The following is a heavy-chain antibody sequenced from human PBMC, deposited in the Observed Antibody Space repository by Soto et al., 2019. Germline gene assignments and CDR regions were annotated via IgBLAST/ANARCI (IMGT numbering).Heavy chain of an antibody. D-gene: IGHD2-2*01. CDR2: IHNSGGT. V-gene: IGHV4-59*02. CDR1: GASVSSFS. J-gene: IGHJ4*02. CDR3: ARDDRASWQFDY. Sequence: KTSETLSLTCSVTGASVSSFSWSWIRQSPGKGLEWIGYIHNSGGTNYTPSLRSRVTISVDTSKNLLSLNLTSLTAADTAVYYCARDDRASWQFDYWSQGTVVTVSS.